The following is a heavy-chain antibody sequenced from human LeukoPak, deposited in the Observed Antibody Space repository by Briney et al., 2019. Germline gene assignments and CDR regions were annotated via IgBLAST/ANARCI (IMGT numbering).Heavy chain of an antibody. CDR3: ARDPYSGTYGNTYYYYMDV. CDR2: ITSSSTYT. D-gene: IGHD1-26*01. CDR1: GFSFSSYN. J-gene: IGHJ6*03. V-gene: IGHV3-21*01. Sequence: GGSLRLSCAASGFSFSSYNMNWVRQAPGKGLEWVSSITSSSTYTFYADSVKGRFTISRDNARNSLFLQMNSLRAEDTAVYYCARDPYSGTYGNTYYYYMDVWGKGTTVTISS.